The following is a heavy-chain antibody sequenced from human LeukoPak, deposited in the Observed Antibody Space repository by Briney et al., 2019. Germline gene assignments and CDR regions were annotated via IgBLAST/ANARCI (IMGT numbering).Heavy chain of an antibody. V-gene: IGHV3-33*01. Sequence: TGGSLRLSCAASGFTFSNYVMHWVRQAPGKGLEWVAVIWYDGSNKYYADSVKGRFTISRDNSKNTLYLQMNSLRAEDTAVYYCARDPRAARGYSYGKEDAFDIWGQGTMVTVSS. D-gene: IGHD5-18*01. CDR2: IWYDGSNK. CDR3: ARDPRAARGYSYGKEDAFDI. J-gene: IGHJ3*02. CDR1: GFTFSNYV.